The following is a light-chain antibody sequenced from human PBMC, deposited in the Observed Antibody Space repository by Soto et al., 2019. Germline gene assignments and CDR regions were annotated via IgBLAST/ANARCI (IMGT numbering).Light chain of an antibody. V-gene: IGKV1-12*01. Sequence: DIQMTQSPSSVSASVGDRVTITCRASQDISTNLVWYQQRPGKAPKLLIFSASTLQSGVPSRFSGTGSGTDFTLPITSLQHEDLASYSCQQANTFPLAFGQGTKVAI. J-gene: IGKJ1*01. CDR2: SAS. CDR1: QDISTN. CDR3: QQANTFPLA.